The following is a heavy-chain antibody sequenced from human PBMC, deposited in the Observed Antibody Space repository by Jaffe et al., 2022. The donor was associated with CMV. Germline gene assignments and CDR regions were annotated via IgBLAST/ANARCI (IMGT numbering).Heavy chain of an antibody. CDR2: ISGVDGAT. CDR1: GFSLSSAV. V-gene: IGHV3-23*04. Sequence: EVQLVESGGDLVQPGGSLRLSCVVSGFSLSSAVMTWVRRAPGKGLEWVSTISGVDGATHYADSVKGRFTISTENSQNTVFMQMSSLGDDDAAIYYCAREGYSSGRCGGFDMWGQGTMVTVSS. D-gene: IGHD2-15*01. CDR3: AREGYSSGRCGGFDM. J-gene: IGHJ3*02.